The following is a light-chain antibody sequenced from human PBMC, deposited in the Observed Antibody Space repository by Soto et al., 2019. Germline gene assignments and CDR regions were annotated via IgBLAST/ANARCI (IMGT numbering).Light chain of an antibody. V-gene: IGKV1-39*01. CDR1: QTITTY. CDR2: AAS. J-gene: IGKJ2*01. CDR3: QQSYSVPRT. Sequence: DIQMTQSPSSLSASVGDRVTITCRASQTITTYLNWYQQKPGKAPKLLIYAASNLQDGVPSRFSGSGSGTDFTLTISSLQPDDFATFYCQQSYSVPRTFGQVTKLEIK.